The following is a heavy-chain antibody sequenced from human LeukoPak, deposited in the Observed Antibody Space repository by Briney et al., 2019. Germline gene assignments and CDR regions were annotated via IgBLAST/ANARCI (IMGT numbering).Heavy chain of an antibody. J-gene: IGHJ4*02. D-gene: IGHD3-22*01. Sequence: SETLSLTCTVSGYSISSGYYWGWIRQPPGKGLEWIGSIYHSGSTYYNPSLKSRVTISVDTSKNQFSLKLSSVTAADTAVYYCARKDRITMIVGDYFDYWGQGTLVTVSS. V-gene: IGHV4-38-2*02. CDR3: ARKDRITMIVGDYFDY. CDR2: IYHSGST. CDR1: GYSISSGYY.